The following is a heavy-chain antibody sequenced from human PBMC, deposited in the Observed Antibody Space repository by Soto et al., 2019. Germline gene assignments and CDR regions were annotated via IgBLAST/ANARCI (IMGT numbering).Heavy chain of an antibody. V-gene: IGHV4-31*03. J-gene: IGHJ3*02. CDR1: GGSISSGGYY. Sequence: SETLSLTCTVSGGSISSGGYYWSWIRQHPGKGLEWIGYIYYSGSTYYNPSLKSRVTISVDTSKNQFSLKLSSVTAADTAVYYCARSRGDCSSWSSAFDIWGQGTMVTVSS. CDR3: ARSRGDCSSWSSAFDI. CDR2: IYYSGST. D-gene: IGHD6-13*01.